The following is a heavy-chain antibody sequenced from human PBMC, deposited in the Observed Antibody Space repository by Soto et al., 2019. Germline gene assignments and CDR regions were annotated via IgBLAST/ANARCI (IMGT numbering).Heavy chain of an antibody. D-gene: IGHD1-1*01. J-gene: IGHJ4*02. Sequence: GGSLRLSCAASGFTFSNYAMSWVRQAPGKGLEWVSAISGNGGSTYYADSVKGRFTISRDNSKNTLYLQMNSLRAEDTAVYYCAKDVLSYNWNDGLGYWGQGTLVTVSS. CDR3: AKDVLSYNWNDGLGY. CDR2: ISGNGGST. CDR1: GFTFSNYA. V-gene: IGHV3-23*01.